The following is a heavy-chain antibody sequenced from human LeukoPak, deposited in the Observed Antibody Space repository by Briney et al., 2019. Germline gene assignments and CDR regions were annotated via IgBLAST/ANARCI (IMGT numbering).Heavy chain of an antibody. CDR1: GYRFSNFG. CDR3: VRDNGNEFDP. Sequence: ASVKVSCKASGYRFSNFGISWVRQAPGQGLEWLGGVSTYNSETNYAPKFQARVTRTKDTSTSTVLLEMWSLRADDTADDYGVRDNGNEFDPWGQGTLVTVSS. J-gene: IGHJ5*02. CDR2: VSTYNSET. V-gene: IGHV1-18*01. D-gene: IGHD1-1*01.